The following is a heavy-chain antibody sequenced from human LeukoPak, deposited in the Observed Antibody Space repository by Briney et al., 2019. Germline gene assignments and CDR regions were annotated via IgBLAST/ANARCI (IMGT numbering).Heavy chain of an antibody. CDR1: GGSFSGHY. D-gene: IGHD3-22*01. J-gene: IGHJ2*01. V-gene: IGHV4-34*01. CDR3: ARGRRITMIVVVPRSNWYFDL. Sequence: SETLSLTCAVSGGSFSGHYWNWIRQPPGKGLEWIGEINHGGSTNYNPSLKSRVTISVDTSQNQFSLRPSSVTAADTAVYYCARGRRITMIVVVPRSNWYFDLWGRGTLVTVSS. CDR2: INHGGST.